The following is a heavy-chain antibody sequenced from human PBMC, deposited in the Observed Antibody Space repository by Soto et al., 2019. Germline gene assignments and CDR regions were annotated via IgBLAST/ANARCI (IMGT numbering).Heavy chain of an antibody. J-gene: IGHJ4*02. Sequence: QVHLVQSGAEVKKPGASVKVSCKASGYTFTSYGITWVRQAPGQGLEWMGWISAHNGNTDYAQKLQSRVIVTRHTSTSTAFIHSRSVSPDYTFVYQFARGRYGDYSGQGALVTVSS. CDR3: ARGRYGDY. CDR2: ISAHNGNT. CDR1: GYTFTSYG. D-gene: IGHD1-1*01. V-gene: IGHV1-18*01.